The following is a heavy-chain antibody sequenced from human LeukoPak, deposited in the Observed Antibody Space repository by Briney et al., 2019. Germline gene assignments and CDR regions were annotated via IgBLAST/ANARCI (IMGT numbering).Heavy chain of an antibody. D-gene: IGHD3-3*02. V-gene: IGHV3-23*01. CDR3: AKQSGQALAYHMDV. CDR2: ISVDGGDI. CDR1: RFAFHNYA. Sequence: GGSLRLSCAASRFAFHNYAMTWIRQAPERGLEWVSSISVDGGDIKYTDSAKGRFTISRDNTKNTLYLQMNSLRAEDTAIYYCAKQSGQALAYHMDVWGQGTTVTVSS. J-gene: IGHJ6*02.